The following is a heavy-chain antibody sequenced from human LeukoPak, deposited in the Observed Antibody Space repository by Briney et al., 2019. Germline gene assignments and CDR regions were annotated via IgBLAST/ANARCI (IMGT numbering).Heavy chain of an antibody. CDR1: GYTFTGYY. CDR2: INPNSGGT. D-gene: IGHD1-26*01. CDR3: ARDKAVGATMSGGIDGMDV. J-gene: IGHJ6*02. V-gene: IGHV1-2*02. Sequence: GASVKVSCKASGYTFTGYYVHWVRQAPGQGLEWMGWINPNSGGTNYAQKFQGRVTMTRDTSISTAYMELSRLRSDDTAVYYCARDKAVGATMSGGIDGMDVWGQGTTVTVSS.